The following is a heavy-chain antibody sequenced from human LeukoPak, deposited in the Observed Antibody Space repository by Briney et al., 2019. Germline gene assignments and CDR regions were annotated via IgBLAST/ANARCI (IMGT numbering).Heavy chain of an antibody. CDR1: GFTFSSYW. V-gene: IGHV3-74*01. Sequence: GRSLRLSCAASGFTFSSYWMHWVRQAPGKGLVWVSRINTDGSSTSYADSVKGRFTNSSDNAKNTLYLQMNSLRAEDTAVYYCARDALHYYDSENWFDPWGQGTLVTVSS. CDR3: ARDALHYYDSENWFDP. CDR2: INTDGSST. D-gene: IGHD3-22*01. J-gene: IGHJ5*02.